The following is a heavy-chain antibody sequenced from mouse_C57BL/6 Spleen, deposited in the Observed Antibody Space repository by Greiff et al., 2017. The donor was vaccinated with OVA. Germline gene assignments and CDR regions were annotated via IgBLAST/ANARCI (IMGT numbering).Heavy chain of an antibody. Sequence: VQLQQPGAELVKPGASVKLSCKASGYTFTSYWMHWVKQRPGQGLEWIGMIHPNSGSTNYNEKFKSKATLTVDKSSSTAYMQLSSLTSEDSAVYYCARSLITTVVPYAMDYWGQGTSVTVSS. V-gene: IGHV1-64*01. D-gene: IGHD1-1*01. J-gene: IGHJ4*01. CDR2: IHPNSGST. CDR3: ARSLITTVVPYAMDY. CDR1: GYTFTSYW.